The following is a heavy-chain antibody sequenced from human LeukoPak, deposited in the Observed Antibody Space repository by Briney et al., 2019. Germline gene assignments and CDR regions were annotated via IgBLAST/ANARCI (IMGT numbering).Heavy chain of an antibody. D-gene: IGHD4-17*01. CDR2: IIPILGIA. CDR1: GGTFSSYA. Sequence: SVKVSCKASGGTFSSYAISWVRQAPGQGGEWMGRIIPILGIANYAQKFQGRVTITADKSTSTAYMELSSLRSEDTAVYYCATHTRTVTEFDYWGQGTLVTVSS. V-gene: IGHV1-69*04. CDR3: ATHTRTVTEFDY. J-gene: IGHJ4*02.